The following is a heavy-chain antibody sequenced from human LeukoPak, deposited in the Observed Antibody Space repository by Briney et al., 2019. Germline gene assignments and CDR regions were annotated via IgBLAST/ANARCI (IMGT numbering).Heavy chain of an antibody. CDR1: GYTFTGYY. J-gene: IGHJ4*02. CDR2: INPNSGDT. D-gene: IGHD5-18*01. CDR3: ARGIHPTWIQLWFQDPNYFDY. Sequence: GASVKVSCKASGYTFTGYYIHWVRQAPGQGLEWMGWINPNSGDTNYAQKFQGRVTMTRNTSISTAYMELSSLRSEDTAVYYCARGIHPTWIQLWFQDPNYFDYWGQGTLVTVSS. V-gene: IGHV1-8*02.